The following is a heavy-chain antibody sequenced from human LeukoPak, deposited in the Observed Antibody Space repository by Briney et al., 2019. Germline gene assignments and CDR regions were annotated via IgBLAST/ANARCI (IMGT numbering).Heavy chain of an antibody. J-gene: IGHJ5*02. CDR2: ISISGYST. D-gene: IGHD3-3*01. V-gene: IGHV3-11*04. CDR1: GFTFNNYY. CDR3: ARRYDFWSGYYGWFDP. Sequence: PGGSLRLSCAAFGFTFNNYYMSWIRRAPGKGLEWISYISISGYSTYYADSVKGRFTISRDNAKNSLYLQMNNLRPEDTAFYYCARRYDFWSGYYGWFDPWGQGTLVTVSS.